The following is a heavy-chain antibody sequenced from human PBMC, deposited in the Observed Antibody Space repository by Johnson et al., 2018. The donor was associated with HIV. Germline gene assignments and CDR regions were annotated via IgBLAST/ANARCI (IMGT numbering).Heavy chain of an antibody. CDR1: GVTISSFG. V-gene: IGHV3-30*02. CDR3: ARSDVDIVATILFDI. J-gene: IGHJ3*02. CDR2: IRFDGRDE. D-gene: IGHD5-12*01. Sequence: QVQLVESGGGVVQPGGSLRLSCAASGVTISSFGMHWVRQAPGKGLEWVAFIRFDGRDEYYSNSVKGRFTISRDNSKNTLYLQMGSLRVEDMAVYYCARSDVDIVATILFDIWGQGTMVTVSS.